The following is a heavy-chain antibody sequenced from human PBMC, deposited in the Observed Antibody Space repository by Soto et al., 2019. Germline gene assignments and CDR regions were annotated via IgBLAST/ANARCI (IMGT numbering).Heavy chain of an antibody. V-gene: IGHV3-48*01. CDR3: ARQFEDPLRSLVREFDL. CDR1: GFTFSSYS. Sequence: EVQLVESGGGLVQPGGSLRLSCAASGFTFSSYSMNWVRQAPGKGLEWVAYISSSSSTIYYADSVKGRFTISRDNAKNSLYLQMHRLRAEDTAVYDCARQFEDPLRSLVREFDLWGRGTLVTVSS. D-gene: IGHD3-3*01. J-gene: IGHJ2*01. CDR2: ISSSSSTI.